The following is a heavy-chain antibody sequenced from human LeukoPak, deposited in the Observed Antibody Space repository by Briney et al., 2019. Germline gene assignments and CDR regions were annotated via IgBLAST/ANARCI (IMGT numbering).Heavy chain of an antibody. D-gene: IGHD1-7*01. V-gene: IGHV1-2*02. CDR2: INPNSGGT. CDR1: GYTFTGYY. J-gene: IGHJ4*02. CDR3: ARTELDLYYFDY. Sequence: ASVKVSCKASGYTFTGYYMHWVRQAPGQGLEWMGWINPNSGGTNYAQKFQGRVTMTRDTSISTAYMELNRLRSDDTAVYYCARTELDLYYFDYWGQGTLVTVSS.